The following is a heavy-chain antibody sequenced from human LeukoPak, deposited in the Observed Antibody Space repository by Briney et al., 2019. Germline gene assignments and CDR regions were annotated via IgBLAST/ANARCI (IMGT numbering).Heavy chain of an antibody. CDR2: FDPEDDET. Sequence: GASVKVSCKVSGGTLTELSMHWVRQAPGKGLEWMGSFDPEDDETTYAQKFQGRVTMTEDTSTDIAYMELSSLRSEDTAVYYCAIDKETQSALDYWGQGTLVTVSS. D-gene: IGHD6-6*01. J-gene: IGHJ4*02. CDR1: GGTLTELS. CDR3: AIDKETQSALDY. V-gene: IGHV1-24*01.